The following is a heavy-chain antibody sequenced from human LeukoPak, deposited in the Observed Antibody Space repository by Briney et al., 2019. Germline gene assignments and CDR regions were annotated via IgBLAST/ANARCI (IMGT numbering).Heavy chain of an antibody. V-gene: IGHV4-59*01. J-gene: IGHJ4*02. CDR3: ARHGLTSFDF. Sequence: PSETLSLTCTVSGRSINSYYWSCIRQPPGKGLEWIGYVYYSGSTNYNPSLKSRVTISVDTSKNQFSLKLSSVTAADTAVYFCARHGLTSFDFWGQRALVTVSS. CDR1: GRSINSYY. CDR2: VYYSGST. D-gene: IGHD2-21*02.